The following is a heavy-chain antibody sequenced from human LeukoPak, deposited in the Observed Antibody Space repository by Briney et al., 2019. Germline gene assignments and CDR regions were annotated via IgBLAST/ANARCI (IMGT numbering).Heavy chain of an antibody. CDR3: AKGGGGVLAS. J-gene: IGHJ4*02. V-gene: IGHV3-30*02. CDR2: RRYHGSNQ. D-gene: IGHD3-16*01. Sequence: GRSLRLSCAAAGFTFSSYGMHWVRQATGKGLEWVAFRRYHGSNQYYTDSVKGRFTISRDNSKNTLFLQMNSLKGGDTAVYYCAKGGGGVLASWGQGTLVTVSS. CDR1: GFTFSSYG.